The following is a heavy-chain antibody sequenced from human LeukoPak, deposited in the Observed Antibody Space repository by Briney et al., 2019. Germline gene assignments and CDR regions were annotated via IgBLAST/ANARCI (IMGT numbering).Heavy chain of an antibody. CDR3: ARGASGGYCSSTSCLHFDY. CDR2: IYPGDSDT. V-gene: IGHV5-51*01. J-gene: IGHJ4*02. Sequence: GESLKISCKGSGYSFTSYWIGWVRQMPGKGLEWMAIIYPGDSDTRYSPSFQGQVTISADKSISTAYLQWSSLKASDTAMYYCARGASGGYCSSTSCLHFDYWGQGTLVTVSS. CDR1: GYSFTSYW. D-gene: IGHD2-2*01.